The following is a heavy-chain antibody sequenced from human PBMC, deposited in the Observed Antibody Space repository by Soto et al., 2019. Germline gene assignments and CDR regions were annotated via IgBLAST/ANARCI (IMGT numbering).Heavy chain of an antibody. CDR1: GFTFSSYA. CDR2: ISYDGSNK. V-gene: IGHV3-30-3*01. Sequence: QVQLVESGGGVVQPGRSLRLSCAASGFTFSSYAMHWVRQAPGKGLEWVAVISYDGSNKYYADSVKGRFTISRDNSKNTLYLQMNSLRAEDTAVYYCARDADTAMVYYYYYCMDVWGQGTTVTGSS. J-gene: IGHJ6*02. D-gene: IGHD5-18*01. CDR3: ARDADTAMVYYYYYCMDV.